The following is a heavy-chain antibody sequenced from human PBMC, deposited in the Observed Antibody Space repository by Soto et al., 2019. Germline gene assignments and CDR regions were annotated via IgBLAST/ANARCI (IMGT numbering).Heavy chain of an antibody. CDR1: GYTFTSYG. J-gene: IGHJ6*02. D-gene: IGHD2-15*01. V-gene: IGHV1-18*04. Sequence: QVQLVQSGAEVKKPGASVKVSCKASGYTFTSYGISWVRQAPGQGLEWMGWISAYNGNTNYAQKLQGRVTMTTDTSTSTAYMELRSLRSDDTAVYYCARVREYGGSYHRYYYYGMDVWGQGTTVTVSS. CDR2: ISAYNGNT. CDR3: ARVREYGGSYHRYYYYGMDV.